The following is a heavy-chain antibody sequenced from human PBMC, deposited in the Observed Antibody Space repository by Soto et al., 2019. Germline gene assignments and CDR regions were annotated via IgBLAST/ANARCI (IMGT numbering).Heavy chain of an antibody. J-gene: IGHJ4*02. V-gene: IGHV3-23*01. CDR3: AKVRGYSGYECLDN. CDR1: GFTFSSYA. CDR2: ISGSGGST. Sequence: EVQLLESGGGLVQPGGSLRLSCAASGFTFSSYAMSWVRQAPGKGLEWVSVISGSGGSTYYADSVKGRFTISRDNSKNTLCLQMNSLRAEDTAVYYCAKVRGYSGYECLDNWGQGTLVTVSS. D-gene: IGHD5-12*01.